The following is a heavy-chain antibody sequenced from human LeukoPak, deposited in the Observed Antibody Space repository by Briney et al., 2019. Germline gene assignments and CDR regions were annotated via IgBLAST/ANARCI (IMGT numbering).Heavy chain of an antibody. CDR1: GYTFTSYY. Sequence: ASVKVSCKASGYTFTSYYMHWVRQAPGQGLEWMGIINPSGGYTAYAQKFQGRVTMTRDMSTSTVYMELSSLRSEDTAMYYCARGGLSSMVRGVISSYYYYMDVWGKGTTVTISS. CDR3: ARGGLSSMVRGVISSYYYYMDV. J-gene: IGHJ6*03. D-gene: IGHD3-10*01. CDR2: INPSGGYT. V-gene: IGHV1-46*01.